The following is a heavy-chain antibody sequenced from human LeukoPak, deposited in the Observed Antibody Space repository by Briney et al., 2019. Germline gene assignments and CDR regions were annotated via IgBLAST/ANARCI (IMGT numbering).Heavy chain of an antibody. V-gene: IGHV3-15*01. D-gene: IGHD6-19*01. CDR2: IKSKTDGGTT. CDR3: TTYSVVEQWLVHRPYYYYGMDV. CDR1: GFTFSNAW. J-gene: IGHJ6*02. Sequence: GGSLRLSCAASGFTFSNAWMSWVRQAPGKGLEWVGRIKSKTDGGTTDYAAPVKGRFTISRDDSKNTLYLQMNSLKTEDTAVYYCTTYSVVEQWLVHRPYYYYGMDVWGQGTTVTVSS.